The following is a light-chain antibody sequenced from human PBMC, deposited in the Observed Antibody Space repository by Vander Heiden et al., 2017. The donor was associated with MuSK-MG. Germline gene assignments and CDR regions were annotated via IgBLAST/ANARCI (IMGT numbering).Light chain of an antibody. CDR1: QSVSSY. CDR2: DAS. J-gene: IGKJ4*01. CDR3: QQRTNGPPSLT. V-gene: IGKV3-11*01. Sequence: EVVLTPSPATLSLSPGERATLSCRASQSVSSYLAWYQQKPGQTPRLLIYDASSRATGIPARFSGSGSGTDFTLTISSLEPEDFAVYYCQQRTNGPPSLTFGGGTKVEIK.